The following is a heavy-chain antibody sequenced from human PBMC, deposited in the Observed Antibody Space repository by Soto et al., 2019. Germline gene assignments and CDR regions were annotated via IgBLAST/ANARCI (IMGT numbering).Heavy chain of an antibody. CDR2: ISGYNGNT. CDR3: ARDREYYYDSSGNYYYHYGLDV. CDR1: GYTFTDYG. V-gene: IGHV1-18*04. Sequence: QVQLVESGAEVKKPGASVKVSCKASGYTFTDYGISWVRQAPGQGLEWMGWISGYNGNTKYAQKFQGRVTMTTDTPTNIAYIELRSLRSYDTAVYYCARDREYYYDSSGNYYYHYGLDVWGQGTTVTVS. D-gene: IGHD3-22*01. J-gene: IGHJ6*02.